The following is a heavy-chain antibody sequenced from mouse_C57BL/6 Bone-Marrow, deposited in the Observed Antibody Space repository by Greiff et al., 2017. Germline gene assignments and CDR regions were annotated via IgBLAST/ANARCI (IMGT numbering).Heavy chain of an antibody. CDR2: IYPRDGST. CDR3: AGDYGSSYWYFDV. CDR1: GYTFTSYD. V-gene: IGHV1-85*01. J-gene: IGHJ1*03. Sequence: QVQLQQSGPELVKPGASVKLSCKASGYTFTSYDINWVKQRPGQGLEWIGWIYPRDGSTKYNAKFKGKATLTVDTSSSTAYLELHSLTSEDSAVCFCAGDYGSSYWYFDVWGTGTTVTVSS. D-gene: IGHD1-1*01.